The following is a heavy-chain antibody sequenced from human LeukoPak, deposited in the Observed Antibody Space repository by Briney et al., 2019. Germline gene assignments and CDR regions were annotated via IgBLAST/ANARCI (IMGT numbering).Heavy chain of an antibody. CDR3: ARGFSGTTWVY. D-gene: IGHD1-7*01. J-gene: IGHJ4*02. Sequence: PSETLSLTCTVSGGSISSGDYYWSWIRQPPGKGLEWIGEINHSGSTNYNPSLKSRVTISVDTSKNQFSLKLSSVTAADTAVYYCARGFSGTTWVYWGQGTLVTVSS. CDR1: GGSISSGDYY. V-gene: IGHV4-39*07. CDR2: INHSGST.